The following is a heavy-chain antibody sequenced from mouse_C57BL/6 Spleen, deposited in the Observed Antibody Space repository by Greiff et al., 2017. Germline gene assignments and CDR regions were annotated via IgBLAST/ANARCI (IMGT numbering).Heavy chain of an antibody. CDR1: GYTFTDYN. Sequence: VQLQQSGPALVKPGASVKMSCKASGYTFTDYNMHWLKQSHGTSLEWIGYINPNNGGTSYNQKFKGKATLTVNKSSSTAYMELRSLTSEDSAVYYCARRPYDYDAWFAYWGQGTLVTVSA. CDR2: INPNNGGT. CDR3: ARRPYDYDAWFAY. J-gene: IGHJ3*01. V-gene: IGHV1-22*01. D-gene: IGHD2-4*01.